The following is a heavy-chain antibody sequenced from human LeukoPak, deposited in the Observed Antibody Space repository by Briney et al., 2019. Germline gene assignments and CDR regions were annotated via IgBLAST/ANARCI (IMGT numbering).Heavy chain of an antibody. CDR1: GGSFSGYY. D-gene: IGHD6-19*01. CDR3: ARGRIAVAGTRGIYFDY. Sequence: SETLSLTCAVYGGSFSGYYWSWIRQPPGKGLEWIGEINHSGSTNYNPSLKSRVTISVDTSKNRFSLKLSSVTAADTAVYYCARGRIAVAGTRGIYFDYWGQGTLVTVSS. CDR2: INHSGST. J-gene: IGHJ4*02. V-gene: IGHV4-34*01.